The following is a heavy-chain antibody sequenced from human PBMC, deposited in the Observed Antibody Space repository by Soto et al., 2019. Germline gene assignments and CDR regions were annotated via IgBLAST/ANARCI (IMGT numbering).Heavy chain of an antibody. V-gene: IGHV1-69*02. Sequence: GASVKVSCKASGGTFSSYTISWVRQAPGQGLEWMGRIIPILGIANYAQKFQGRVTITADKSTSTAYMELSSLRSKDTAVYYCTWVNDYGTQASYYWGQGTLVTVSS. CDR3: TWVNDYGTQASYY. CDR2: IIPILGIA. J-gene: IGHJ4*02. CDR1: GGTFSSYT. D-gene: IGHD4-17*01.